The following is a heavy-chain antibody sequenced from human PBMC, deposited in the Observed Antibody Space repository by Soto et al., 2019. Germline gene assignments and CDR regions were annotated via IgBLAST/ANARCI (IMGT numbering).Heavy chain of an antibody. Sequence: VGSLSLSCAASAFTFRSYWMHWVRQSPGKGLVWVSRISGDGSSTTYADSVRGRFTISRDNAKNTVYLQMDSLRAEDTAVYYCARSLPGTYGAFDLWGQGTMVTVPS. CDR2: ISGDGSST. J-gene: IGHJ3*01. V-gene: IGHV3-74*01. D-gene: IGHD1-7*01. CDR1: AFTFRSYW. CDR3: ARSLPGTYGAFDL.